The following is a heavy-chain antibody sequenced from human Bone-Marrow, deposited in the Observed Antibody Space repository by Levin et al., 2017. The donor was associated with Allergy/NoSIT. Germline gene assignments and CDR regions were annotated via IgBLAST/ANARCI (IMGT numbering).Heavy chain of an antibody. CDR3: TTGPVWAARPVDY. CDR1: GFRIYGAW. CDR2: IKSKPDGGTT. D-gene: IGHD6-6*01. V-gene: IGHV3-15*01. Sequence: LSLTCAASGFRIYGAWMSWVRQPPGKGLEWVARIKSKPDGGTTDYAAPVKGRFSISRDDSKNTLSLQMNSLKTEDTAVYYCTTGPVWAARPVDYWGQGTLVTVSS. J-gene: IGHJ4*02.